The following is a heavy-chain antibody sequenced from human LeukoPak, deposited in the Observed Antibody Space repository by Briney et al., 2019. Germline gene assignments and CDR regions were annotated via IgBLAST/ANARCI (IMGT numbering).Heavy chain of an antibody. CDR2: IYYSGSS. Sequence: SETLSLTCTVSGGSISNYYWSWIRQPPGKGLEWIGYIYYSGSSNYNPSLKSRVTISLDTSKNQLSLKLSSVTAADTAVYYCARHGGATMIEGLIHAFDIWGQGTTVTVSS. CDR1: GGSISNYY. J-gene: IGHJ3*02. D-gene: IGHD5-12*01. CDR3: ARHGGATMIEGLIHAFDI. V-gene: IGHV4-59*08.